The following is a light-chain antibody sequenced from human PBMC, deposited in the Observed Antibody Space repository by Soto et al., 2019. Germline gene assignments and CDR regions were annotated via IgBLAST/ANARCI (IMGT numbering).Light chain of an antibody. Sequence: QSALTQPASVSGSPGQSITISCTGTGSDVGVYDYASWYQHHPGKAPKLVIYEVSNRPSGGSNRFSGSKSGNTASLPIPGLQPEDEADYYCKSYTTYSTYVFGVGTKLTVL. J-gene: IGLJ1*01. CDR2: EVS. V-gene: IGLV2-14*01. CDR1: GSDVGVYDY. CDR3: KSYTTYSTYV.